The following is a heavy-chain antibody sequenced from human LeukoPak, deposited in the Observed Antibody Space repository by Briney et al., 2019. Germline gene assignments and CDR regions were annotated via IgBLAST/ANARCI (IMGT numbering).Heavy chain of an antibody. J-gene: IGHJ3*02. CDR3: ARANRLYCSSTSCYTGAFDI. V-gene: IGHV1-18*01. CDR2: ISAYNGNT. Sequence: GASVKVSCKASGYTFTSYGISWVRQAPGQGLEWMGWISAYNGNTNYAQKLQGRVTMTTDTSTSTAYMELRSLRSDDTAVYYCARANRLYCSSTSCYTGAFDIWGQGTMVTVSS. D-gene: IGHD2-2*02. CDR1: GYTFTSYG.